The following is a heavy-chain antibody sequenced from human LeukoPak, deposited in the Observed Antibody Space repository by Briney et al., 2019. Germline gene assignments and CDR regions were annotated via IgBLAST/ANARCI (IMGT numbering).Heavy chain of an antibody. CDR2: IYYSGST. J-gene: IGHJ4*02. CDR1: GGSISSYY. D-gene: IGHD2-15*01. V-gene: IGHV4-59*01. Sequence: SETLSLTCTVSGGSISSYYWSWIRQPPGKGLEWIGYIYYSGSTNYNPSLKSRVTISLDTSKSQFSLKLSSVTAADTAVYYCARERIRVGCSGGSCYSYLFDYWGQGTLVTVSS. CDR3: ARERIRVGCSGGSCYSYLFDY.